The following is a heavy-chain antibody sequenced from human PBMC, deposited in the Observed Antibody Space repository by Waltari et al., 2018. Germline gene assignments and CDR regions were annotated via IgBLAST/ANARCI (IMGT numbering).Heavy chain of an antibody. CDR2: LRNTGRT. CDR1: GDFPSDAH. CDR3: ARLPTKYYDSLGWGFFDQ. D-gene: IGHD3-22*01. V-gene: IGHV4-59*08. J-gene: IGHJ4*02. Sequence: QVKLQESGPGLVKPSETLSLTCTVSGDFPSDAHWPWTRQGPGKGLEWISSLRNTGRTKCTXXXXXRVTVSAVTSKXQFSLRLTSVTAADTAVYYCARLPTKYYDSLGWGFFDQWGQGILVTVSS.